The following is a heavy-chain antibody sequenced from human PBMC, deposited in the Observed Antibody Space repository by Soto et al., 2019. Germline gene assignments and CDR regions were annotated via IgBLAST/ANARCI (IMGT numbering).Heavy chain of an antibody. D-gene: IGHD4-17*01. J-gene: IGHJ4*02. Sequence: SVKVSCKASGGTFSSYAISWVRQAPGQGLEWMGGIIPIFGTANYAQKFQGRVTITADKSTSTAYMELSSLRSEDTAVYYCATMAPYDYGANSDVDYWGQGPLVTLSS. CDR3: ATMAPYDYGANSDVDY. CDR1: GGTFSSYA. V-gene: IGHV1-69*06. CDR2: IIPIFGTA.